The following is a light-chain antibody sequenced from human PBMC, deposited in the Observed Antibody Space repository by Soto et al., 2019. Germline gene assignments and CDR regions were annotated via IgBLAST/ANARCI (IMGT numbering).Light chain of an antibody. J-gene: IGLJ1*01. CDR2: EVT. CDR3: GSYTSTTYV. V-gene: IGLV2-14*01. CDR1: SSDLGNYNY. Sequence: QSVLTQPASVSGSPGQSITISCTGTSSDLGNYNYVSWYQQHPGTAPKLILYEVTNRPSGVSDRFSGSKSGNTASLSISVLQTEAEADYYCGSYTSTTYVFGTGTKVT.